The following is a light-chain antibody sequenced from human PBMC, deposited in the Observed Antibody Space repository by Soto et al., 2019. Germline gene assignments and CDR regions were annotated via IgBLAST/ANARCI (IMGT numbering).Light chain of an antibody. V-gene: IGKV3-11*01. J-gene: IGKJ1*01. Sequence: EVVLTQSPATLSLSPGERATLSCRASQGIRNYLAWYQQKPGQAPRLLIYDASNRATGIPARFSGSGSGTDFTLTISSLEPEDFVVYYCQQRSNWPAFGQGTKVEIK. CDR3: QQRSNWPA. CDR1: QGIRNY. CDR2: DAS.